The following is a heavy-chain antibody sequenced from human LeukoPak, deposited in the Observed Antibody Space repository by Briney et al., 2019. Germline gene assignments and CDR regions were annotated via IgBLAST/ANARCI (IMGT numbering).Heavy chain of an antibody. J-gene: IGHJ6*03. CDR1: GYTFTGYY. Sequence: ASVKVSCKASGYTFTGYYMHWVRQAPGQGLEWMGWINPNSGGTNYAQKFQGRVTMTRDTSISTAYMELSRLRSDDTAVYYCARGYYDSSGYYYVGVYYYYYMDVWGKGTTVTVSS. CDR2: INPNSGGT. D-gene: IGHD3-22*01. CDR3: ARGYYDSSGYYYVGVYYYYYMDV. V-gene: IGHV1-2*02.